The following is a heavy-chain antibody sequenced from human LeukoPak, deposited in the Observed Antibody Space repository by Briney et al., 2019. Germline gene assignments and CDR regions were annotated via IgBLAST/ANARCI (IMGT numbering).Heavy chain of an antibody. CDR2: IYYTGST. CDR1: GSSISSYY. J-gene: IGHJ4*02. D-gene: IGHD2-8*01. CDR3: ARHPIFGGTNVYAFDY. V-gene: IGHV4-59*08. Sequence: SETLSLTCTVAGSSISSYYWSWVRQPPGKGLEYTGYIYYTGSTNSSPSLKSRVTISVDTSKNQFSLKLNSVTAADTAVYYCARHPIFGGTNVYAFDYWGQGTLVTVSP.